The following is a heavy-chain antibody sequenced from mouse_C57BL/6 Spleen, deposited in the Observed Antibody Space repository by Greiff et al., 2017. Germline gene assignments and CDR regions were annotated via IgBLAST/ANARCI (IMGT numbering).Heavy chain of an antibody. V-gene: IGHV6-3*01. CDR3: TGLGLRPSWFAY. CDR2: IRLKSDNYAT. J-gene: IGHJ3*01. Sequence: EVQLQESGGGLVQPGGSMKLSCVASGFTFSNYWMNWVRQSPEKGLEWVAQIRLKSDNYATHYAESVKGRFTISRDDSKSSVYLQMNNLRAEDTGIYYCTGLGLRPSWFAYWGQGTLVTVSA. CDR1: GFTFSNYW. D-gene: IGHD2-4*01.